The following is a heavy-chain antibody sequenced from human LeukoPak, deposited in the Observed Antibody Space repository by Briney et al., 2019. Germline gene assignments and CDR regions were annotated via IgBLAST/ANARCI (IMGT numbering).Heavy chain of an antibody. CDR2: ISGSGGST. CDR3: AKDSSGWSKDY. J-gene: IGHJ4*02. Sequence: GGSLRLSCAASGSTFRSYAMTWVRQAPGKGLEWVSAISGSGGSTYYADSVKGRFTISRDNSKNTLYLQMNSLRAEDTAVYYCAKDSSGWSKDYWGQGTLVTVSS. D-gene: IGHD6-19*01. V-gene: IGHV3-23*01. CDR1: GSTFRSYA.